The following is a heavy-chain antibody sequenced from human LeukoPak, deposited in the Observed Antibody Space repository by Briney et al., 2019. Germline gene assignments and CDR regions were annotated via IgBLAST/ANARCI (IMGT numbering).Heavy chain of an antibody. Sequence: HGGSLRLSCAASGFTFSSYSMNWVRPAPGKGLEWVSSISSSSSYIYYADSVKGRFTISRDNAKNSLYLQMNSLRAEDTAVYYCARERTTVTPLDYWGQGTLVTVSS. J-gene: IGHJ4*02. CDR1: GFTFSSYS. CDR2: ISSSSSYI. D-gene: IGHD4-17*01. V-gene: IGHV3-21*01. CDR3: ARERTTVTPLDY.